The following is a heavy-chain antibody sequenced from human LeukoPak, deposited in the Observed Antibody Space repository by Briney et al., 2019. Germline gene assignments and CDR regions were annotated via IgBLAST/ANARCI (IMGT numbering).Heavy chain of an antibody. CDR2: IIPILGIA. CDR1: GGTFSSYA. Sequence: SVKVSCKASGGTFSSYAISWVRQAPGQGLEWMGRIIPILGIANYAQKFQGRVTITADKSTSTAYMELSSLRSEDTAVYYCARDRLSIAVAGGTDYWGQGTLVTVSS. J-gene: IGHJ4*02. D-gene: IGHD6-19*01. V-gene: IGHV1-69*04. CDR3: ARDRLSIAVAGGTDY.